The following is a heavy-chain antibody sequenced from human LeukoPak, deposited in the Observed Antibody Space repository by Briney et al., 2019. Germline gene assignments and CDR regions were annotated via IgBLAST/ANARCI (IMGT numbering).Heavy chain of an antibody. Sequence: GGSLRLSCAASGFTFSSYWMSWVRQAPGKGLEWVANIKQDGSEKHYVDSVRGRFTISRDNTKNSLYLQMNSLRAEDTAVYYCARLGRGLDYWGQGTLVTVSS. D-gene: IGHD3-16*01. CDR1: GFTFSSYW. CDR3: ARLGRGLDY. CDR2: IKQDGSEK. J-gene: IGHJ4*02. V-gene: IGHV3-7*01.